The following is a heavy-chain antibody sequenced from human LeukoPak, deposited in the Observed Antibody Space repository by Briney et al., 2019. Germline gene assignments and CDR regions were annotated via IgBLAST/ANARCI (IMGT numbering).Heavy chain of an antibody. V-gene: IGHV3-11*01. CDR1: GFTFSDYY. J-gene: IGHJ4*02. D-gene: IGHD3-9*01. Sequence: SGGSLRLSCAASGFTFSDYYMSWIRQAPGKGLEWVSYITSTGSTIFYTDSVKGRFTVSRDNAKNSLYLQMNSLRAEDMALYYCAKDSLAGFYDILTTLDYWGQGTLVTVSS. CDR3: AKDSLAGFYDILTTLDY. CDR2: ITSTGSTI.